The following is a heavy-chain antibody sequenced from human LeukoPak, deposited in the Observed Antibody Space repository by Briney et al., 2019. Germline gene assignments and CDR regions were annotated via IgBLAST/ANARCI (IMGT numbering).Heavy chain of an antibody. J-gene: IGHJ4*02. V-gene: IGHV3-9*01. CDR3: ARGVKGLRATTPSDY. CDR2: ISWNSGSI. Sequence: GGSLRLSCAASGFTFDDYAMHWVRQAPGKGLEWVSGISWNSGSIGYADSVKGRFTISRDNSKNTLYLQMNSLRAEDTAVYYCARGVKGLRATTPSDYWGQGTLVTVSS. CDR1: GFTFDDYA. D-gene: IGHD1-26*01.